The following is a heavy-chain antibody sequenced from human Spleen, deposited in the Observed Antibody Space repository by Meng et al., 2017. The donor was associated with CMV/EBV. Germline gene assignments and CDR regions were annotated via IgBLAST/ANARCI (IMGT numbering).Heavy chain of an antibody. V-gene: IGHV1-46*01. CDR2: INPSGGST. J-gene: IGHJ4*02. Sequence: SGYTFTSYYMHWVRQAPGRGLEWMGIINPSGGSTSYAQKFQGRVTMTRDTSTSTVYMELSSLRSEDTAVYYCASADPLSSSSSYFDYWGQGTLVTVSS. CDR1: GYTFTSYY. CDR3: ASADPLSSSSSYFDY. D-gene: IGHD6-6*01.